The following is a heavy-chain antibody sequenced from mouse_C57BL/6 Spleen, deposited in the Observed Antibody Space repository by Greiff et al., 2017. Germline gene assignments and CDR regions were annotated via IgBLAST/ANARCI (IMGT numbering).Heavy chain of an antibody. CDR1: GYAFSSYW. D-gene: IGHD1-1*01. Sequence: VKLVESGAELVKPGASVKISCKASGYAFSSYWMNWVKQRPGKGLEWIGQIYPGDGDTNYNGKFKGKATLTADKSSSTAYMQLSSLTSEDSAVYFCARWGYYGNYFDYWGQGTTLTVSS. J-gene: IGHJ2*01. CDR3: ARWGYYGNYFDY. V-gene: IGHV1-80*01. CDR2: IYPGDGDT.